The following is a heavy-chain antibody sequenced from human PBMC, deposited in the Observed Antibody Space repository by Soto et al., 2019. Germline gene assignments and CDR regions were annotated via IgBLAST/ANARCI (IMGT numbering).Heavy chain of an antibody. D-gene: IGHD2-15*01. V-gene: IGHV4-34*01. CDR1: GGSFSGYY. CDR2: INHSGST. Sequence: PSETLSLTCAVYGGSFSGYYWSWIRQPPGKGLEWIGEINHSGSTNYNPSLKSRVTISVDTSKNQFSLKLSSVTAADTAVYYCARGHSSGVYGMDVWGQGTTVTVSS. J-gene: IGHJ6*02. CDR3: ARGHSSGVYGMDV.